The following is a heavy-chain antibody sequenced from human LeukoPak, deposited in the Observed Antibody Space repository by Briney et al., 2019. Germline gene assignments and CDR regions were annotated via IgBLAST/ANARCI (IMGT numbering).Heavy chain of an antibody. Sequence: GESLKISCKGSGYSFTSYWIGWVRQMPGKGLEWMGITYPGDSDTRYSPSFQGQVTISADKSISTAYLQWSSLKASDTAMHYCARQSPRGYYYMDVWGRGTTVTVSS. J-gene: IGHJ6*03. CDR3: ARQSPRGYYYMDV. CDR2: TYPGDSDT. CDR1: GYSFTSYW. V-gene: IGHV5-51*01.